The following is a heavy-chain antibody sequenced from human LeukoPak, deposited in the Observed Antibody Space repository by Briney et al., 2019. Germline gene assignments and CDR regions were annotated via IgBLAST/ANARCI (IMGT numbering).Heavy chain of an antibody. V-gene: IGHV1-2*02. CDR3: ARAPERYYYDSSGYYP. CDR1: GYTFTGYY. J-gene: IGHJ5*02. CDR2: INPNSGGT. Sequence: ASVKVSCKASGYTFTGYYMHWVRQAPGQGLEWMGWINPNSGGTNYAQKFQGRVTMTRDTSISTAYMELSRLRSDDTAVYYCARAPERYYYDSSGYYPWGQGTLVTVSS. D-gene: IGHD3-22*01.